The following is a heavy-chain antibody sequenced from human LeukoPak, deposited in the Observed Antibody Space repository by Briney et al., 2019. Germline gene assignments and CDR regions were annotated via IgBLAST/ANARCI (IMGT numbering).Heavy chain of an antibody. V-gene: IGHV4-4*02. Sequence: SETLSLTCAVSGGSISSSNWWLWVRQPPGKGLEWIGEIHHSGSTYYNPSLKSRVTISVDTSKNQFSLKLSSVTAADTAVYYCARAPYCSSISCPSDWFDAWGQGTLVTVSS. CDR3: ARAPYCSSISCPSDWFDA. D-gene: IGHD2-2*01. CDR2: IHHSGST. CDR1: GGSISSSNW. J-gene: IGHJ5*02.